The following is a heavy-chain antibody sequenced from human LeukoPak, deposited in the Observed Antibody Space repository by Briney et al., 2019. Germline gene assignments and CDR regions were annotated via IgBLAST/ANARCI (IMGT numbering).Heavy chain of an antibody. D-gene: IGHD4-11*01. V-gene: IGHV3-23*01. Sequence: PGGSLRLSCAASGFTFSSYAMSWVRQAPGKGLEWVSAISGSGGSTYYADSVKGRFTISRDNSKNTLYLQMNSLRAEDTAVYYCARAQKYSYDAFDIWGQGTMVTVSS. CDR2: ISGSGGST. J-gene: IGHJ3*02. CDR3: ARAQKYSYDAFDI. CDR1: GFTFSSYA.